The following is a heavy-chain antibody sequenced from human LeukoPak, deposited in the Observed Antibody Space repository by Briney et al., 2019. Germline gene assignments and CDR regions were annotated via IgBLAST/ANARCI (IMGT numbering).Heavy chain of an antibody. CDR2: INPSGRST. J-gene: IGHJ3*02. CDR1: GYTFTNYY. Sequence: ASVKVSCKAPGYTFTNYYMHWVRQAPGQGLEWMGIINPSGRSTTYVQQFQGRVTMTRDMSTSTVYMELSSLRSEDTAVYYCARGRNYYDSSDYYEGDAFDIWGQGTVVTVSS. V-gene: IGHV1-46*01. CDR3: ARGRNYYDSSDYYEGDAFDI. D-gene: IGHD3-22*01.